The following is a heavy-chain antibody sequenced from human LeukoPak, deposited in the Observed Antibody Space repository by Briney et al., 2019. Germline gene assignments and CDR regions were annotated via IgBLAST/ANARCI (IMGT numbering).Heavy chain of an antibody. D-gene: IGHD3-10*01. J-gene: IGHJ3*02. V-gene: IGHV3-53*01. Sequence: GGSLRLSCAASGFTVSSNYMSWVRQAPGKGLEWVSVIYSGGSTYYADSVKGRFTISRDNSKNTLYLQMNSLRAEDTAVYYCAIGYGSGTPRAFDIWGQGTMVTVSS. CDR1: GFTVSSNY. CDR2: IYSGGST. CDR3: AIGYGSGTPRAFDI.